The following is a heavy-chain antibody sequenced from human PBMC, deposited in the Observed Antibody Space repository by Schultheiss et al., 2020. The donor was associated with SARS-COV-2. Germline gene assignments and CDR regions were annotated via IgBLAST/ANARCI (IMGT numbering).Heavy chain of an antibody. CDR2: INHSGST. J-gene: IGHJ6*02. D-gene: IGHD6-13*01. V-gene: IGHV4-34*01. CDR1: GGSFSGYY. CDR3: ARLAAAAGTIYYYYGMDV. Sequence: SQTLSLTCAVYGGSFSGYYWSWIRQPPGKGLEWIGEINHSGSTNYNPSLKSRVTISVDTSKNQFSLKLSSVTAADTAVYYCARLAAAAGTIYYYYGMDVWGQGTTVTVSS.